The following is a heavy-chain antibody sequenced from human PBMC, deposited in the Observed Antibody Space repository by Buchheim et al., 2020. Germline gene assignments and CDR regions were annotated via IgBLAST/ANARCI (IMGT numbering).Heavy chain of an antibody. Sequence: EVQLLESGGGLVQPGGSLRLSCAASGFIFTSYAMSWVRQAPGKGLEWVTSITANGVSTYYADSVQGRFTISRDNSKRTLYLQMNSLRAEDTAVYYCAKVQSGWRDALDIWGQGA. J-gene: IGHJ3*02. CDR1: GFIFTSYA. CDR3: AKVQSGWRDALDI. D-gene: IGHD6-19*01. CDR2: ITANGVST. V-gene: IGHV3-23*01.